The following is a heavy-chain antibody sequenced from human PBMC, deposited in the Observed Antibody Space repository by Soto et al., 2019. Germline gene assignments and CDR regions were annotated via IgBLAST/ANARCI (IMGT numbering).Heavy chain of an antibody. CDR2: IIPIFGTA. CDR3: ASPTREWLPPARDYYYGMDV. J-gene: IGHJ6*02. D-gene: IGHD3-3*01. Sequence: QVQLVQSGAEVKKPGSSVKVSCKASGGTSSSYAISWVRQAPGQGLEWMGGIIPIFGTANYAQKFQGRVTITADKSTSTAYMELSSLRSEDTAVYYCASPTREWLPPARDYYYGMDVWGQGTTVTVSS. V-gene: IGHV1-69*06. CDR1: GGTSSSYA.